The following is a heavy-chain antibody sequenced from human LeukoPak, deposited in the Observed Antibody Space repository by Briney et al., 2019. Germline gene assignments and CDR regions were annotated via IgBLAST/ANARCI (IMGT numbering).Heavy chain of an antibody. Sequence: GGSLRLSCAASGFTFSSYWMHWVRQAPEKGLVGVSHINAGGSSTYYAASVKGRFTISRDNARNTLYLQMHSLTAEDTGVYYCVRGALRDCSYTSCTRGNWFDHWGQGTLVTVSS. CDR3: VRGALRDCSYTSCTRGNWFDH. V-gene: IGHV3-74*01. CDR2: INAGGSST. CDR1: GFTFSSYW. D-gene: IGHD2-2*01. J-gene: IGHJ5*02.